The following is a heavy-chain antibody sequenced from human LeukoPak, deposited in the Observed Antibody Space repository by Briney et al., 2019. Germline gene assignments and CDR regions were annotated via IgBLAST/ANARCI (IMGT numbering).Heavy chain of an antibody. CDR1: GGSISSYY. CDR2: AYYSGST. CDR3: ARERSGYSYGFFDY. Sequence: KASETLSLTCTVSGGSISSYYWSWIRQPPGKGLEWIGYAYYSGSTNYNPSLKSRVTISVDTSKNQFSLKLSSVTAADTAVYYCARERSGYSYGFFDYWGQGTLVTVSS. V-gene: IGHV4-59*01. D-gene: IGHD5-18*01. J-gene: IGHJ4*02.